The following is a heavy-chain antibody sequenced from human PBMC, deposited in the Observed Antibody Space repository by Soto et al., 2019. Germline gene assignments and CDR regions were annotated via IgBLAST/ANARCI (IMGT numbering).Heavy chain of an antibody. CDR2: ISAYNGNT. CDR1: GYTFTSYG. J-gene: IGHJ3*02. D-gene: IGHD1-7*01. Sequence: ASVKVSCKASGYTFTSYGISWVRQAPGQGLEWMGWISAYNGNTNYAQKLQGRVTMTTDTSTSTAYMELRSLRSDDTAVYYCARQPRYNWNYDAFDIWGQGTMVTVSS. V-gene: IGHV1-18*01. CDR3: ARQPRYNWNYDAFDI.